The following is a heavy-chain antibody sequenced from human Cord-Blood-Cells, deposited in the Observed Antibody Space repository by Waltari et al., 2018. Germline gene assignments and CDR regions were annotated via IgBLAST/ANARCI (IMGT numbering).Heavy chain of an antibody. V-gene: IGHV3-30*18. D-gene: IGHD2-2*02. J-gene: IGHJ4*02. CDR3: AKGALGYCSSTSCYMDY. Sequence: QVQLVESGGGVVQPGRSLRLSCAASGFTFSSYGMHWVRQAPGQGLEWVAFISYDGSNKYYADSVKGRFTISRDNSKNTLYLQMNSLRAEDTAVYYCAKGALGYCSSTSCYMDYWGQGTLVTVSS. CDR2: ISYDGSNK. CDR1: GFTFSSYG.